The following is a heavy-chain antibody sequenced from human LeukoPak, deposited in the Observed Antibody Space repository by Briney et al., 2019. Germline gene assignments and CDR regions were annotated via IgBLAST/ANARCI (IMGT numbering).Heavy chain of an antibody. D-gene: IGHD3-10*01. CDR3: ARGSLLWFGELWPLDY. CDR2: IIPIFGTA. J-gene: IGHJ4*02. V-gene: IGHV1-69*13. Sequence: SVKVSCKASGGTFSSYAISWVRQAPGQGLEWMGGIIPIFGTANYAQKFQGRVTITADESTSTAYMELSSLRSEDTAVYYCARGSLLWFGELWPLDYWGQGALVTVSS. CDR1: GGTFSSYA.